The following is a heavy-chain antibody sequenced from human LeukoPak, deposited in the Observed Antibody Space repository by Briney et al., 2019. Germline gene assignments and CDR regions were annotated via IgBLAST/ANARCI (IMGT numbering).Heavy chain of an antibody. J-gene: IGHJ4*02. CDR1: GLNFDDSA. D-gene: IGHD3-16*01. V-gene: IGHV3-74*01. CDR3: ARGLRPVDY. CDR2: INSDGSDT. Sequence: GGSLRLSCVASGLNFDDSAMHWVRQAPGKGLVWVSRINSDGSDTYYADSVKGRFTISRDNAKNTLPLQMNSLRTDDTAVYYCARGLRPVDYWGRGTLVTVSS.